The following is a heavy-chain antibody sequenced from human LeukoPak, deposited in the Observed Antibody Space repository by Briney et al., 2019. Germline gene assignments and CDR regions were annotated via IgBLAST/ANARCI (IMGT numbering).Heavy chain of an antibody. CDR2: IRYDGSNK. V-gene: IGHV3-30*02. J-gene: IGHJ6*02. CDR3: ARGSGWPYYYYGMDV. Sequence: GGSLRLSCAASGFTFSSYGMHWVRQAPGKGLEWVAFIRYDGSNKYYADSVKGRFTISRDNSKNTLYLQMNSLRAEDTAVYYCARGSGWPYYYYGMDVWGQGTTVTVSS. CDR1: GFTFSSYG. D-gene: IGHD6-19*01.